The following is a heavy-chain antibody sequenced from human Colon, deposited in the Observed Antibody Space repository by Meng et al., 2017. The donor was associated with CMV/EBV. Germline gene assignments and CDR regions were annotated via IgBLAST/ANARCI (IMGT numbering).Heavy chain of an antibody. CDR1: GFTFSNAW. D-gene: IGHD4-11*01. Sequence: GESLKISCAASGFTFSNAWMSWVRQAPGKGLEWVGRIKSKTDGGTTDYAAPVKGRFTISRDDSKNTLYLQMNSLKTEDTAVYYCARAEGYSNYGYYYGMDVWGQGTTVTVSS. CDR2: IKSKTDGGTT. V-gene: IGHV3-15*01. J-gene: IGHJ6*02. CDR3: ARAEGYSNYGYYYGMDV.